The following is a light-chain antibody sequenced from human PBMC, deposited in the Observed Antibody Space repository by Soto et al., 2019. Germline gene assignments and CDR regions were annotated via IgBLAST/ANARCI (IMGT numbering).Light chain of an antibody. CDR3: QQYTNWPLT. V-gene: IGKV3-15*01. J-gene: IGKJ4*01. Sequence: EIVMTQSPATLSVSPGERATLSCRASQSVSSNLAWYQQKPGQAPRLLIYGASTRATGIPARFSGSGSGTEFTLTISSPQSEDFAVYYCQQYTNWPLTFGGGTKAEIK. CDR1: QSVSSN. CDR2: GAS.